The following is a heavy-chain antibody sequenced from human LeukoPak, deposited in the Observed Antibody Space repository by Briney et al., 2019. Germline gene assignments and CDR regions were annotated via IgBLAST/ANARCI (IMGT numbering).Heavy chain of an antibody. D-gene: IGHD5-18*01. CDR2: ISYDGNNK. CDR3: AKGASYGYRQDYFDY. CDR1: GFTFSSYG. V-gene: IGHV3-30*18. Sequence: PGGSLRLSCAASGFTFSSYGMHWVRQAPGKGLEWVAVISYDGNNKYYADSVKGRFTISRDNSKNTLYLQMNSLRAEDTAVYYCAKGASYGYRQDYFDYWGQGTLVTVSS. J-gene: IGHJ4*02.